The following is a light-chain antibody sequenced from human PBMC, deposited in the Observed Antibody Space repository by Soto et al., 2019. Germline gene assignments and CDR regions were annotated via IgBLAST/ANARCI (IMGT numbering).Light chain of an antibody. CDR3: SSYTTSNTRQIV. CDR2: DVS. J-gene: IGLJ1*01. CDR1: SSDVGGYNY. Sequence: QSVLTQPASVSGYPGQSITISCNGTSSDVGGYNYVSWYQHHPGKAPKLMIYDVSNRPSGVSNRFSGSKSGNTASLTISGLQPEDEADYYCSSYTTSNTRQIVFGTGTKVTVL. V-gene: IGLV2-14*03.